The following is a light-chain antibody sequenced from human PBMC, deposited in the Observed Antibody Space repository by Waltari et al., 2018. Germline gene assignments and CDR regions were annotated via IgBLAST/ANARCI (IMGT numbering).Light chain of an antibody. J-gene: IGKJ1*01. CDR1: QGVRSSE. CDR2: GAS. V-gene: IGKV3-20*01. Sequence: EIVLTQSPGTLSLSPGERATLSCRASQGVRSSELAWYQQKPGQAPRLLIFGASNRATGSPDRFSGSGSGTDFTLTISRLEPEDFAVYYCLQYGSSPWTFGQGTKVEIK. CDR3: LQYGSSPWT.